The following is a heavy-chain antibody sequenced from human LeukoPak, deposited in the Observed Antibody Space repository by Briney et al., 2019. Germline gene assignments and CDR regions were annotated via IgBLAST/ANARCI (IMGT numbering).Heavy chain of an antibody. CDR3: ARWSSTPGRFFDY. D-gene: IGHD2-2*01. Sequence: SETLSLTCAVSGGSISSGGYSWSWIRQPPGKGLEWIGYIYHSGSTYYNPSLKSRVTISVDRSKNQLSLKLSSVTAADTAVYYCARWSSTPGRFFDYWGQGTLVTVSS. V-gene: IGHV4-30-2*01. J-gene: IGHJ4*02. CDR1: GGSISSGGYS. CDR2: IYHSGST.